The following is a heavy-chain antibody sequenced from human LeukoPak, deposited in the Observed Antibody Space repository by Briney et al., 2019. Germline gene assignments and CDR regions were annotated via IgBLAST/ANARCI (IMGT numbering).Heavy chain of an antibody. CDR1: GYSFPDFS. J-gene: IGHJ4*02. D-gene: IGHD6-19*01. CDR3: ARMTYSSPYYYFEH. CDR2: TNPSGGT. Sequence: ASVRVSCKASGYSFPDFSIHWVRQSPEQGFVWMGVTNPSGGTIYARNFRGRVTMTGDTTTSTVYMELSSLTSEDTAVYFCARMTYSSPYYYFEHWGQGTLVTVSS. V-gene: IGHV1-46*01.